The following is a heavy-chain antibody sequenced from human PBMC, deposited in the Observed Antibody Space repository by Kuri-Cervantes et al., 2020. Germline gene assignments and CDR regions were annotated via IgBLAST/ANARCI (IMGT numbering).Heavy chain of an antibody. CDR1: GFTFSSYS. Sequence: GESLKISCAASGFTFSSYSMNWVRQAPGKGLEWVGFIRSKAYGGTTEYAASVKGRFTISRDDSKSIAYLQMNSLKTEDTAVYYCTREAQYYDYWGQGTLVTVSS. V-gene: IGHV3-49*04. CDR3: TREAQYYDY. D-gene: IGHD3-10*01. CDR2: IRSKAYGGTT. J-gene: IGHJ4*02.